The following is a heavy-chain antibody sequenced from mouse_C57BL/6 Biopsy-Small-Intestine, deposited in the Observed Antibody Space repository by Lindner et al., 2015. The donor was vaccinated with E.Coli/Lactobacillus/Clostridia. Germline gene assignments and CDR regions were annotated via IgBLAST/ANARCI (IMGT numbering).Heavy chain of an antibody. D-gene: IGHD2-3*01. CDR2: IYPGDGDT. J-gene: IGHJ3*01. V-gene: IGHV1-12*01. CDR1: GFTFTGCN. CDR3: ARSGLYDGYYLWFAY. Sequence: ESGFTFTGCNLHWIKETPSQGLEWIGGIYPGDGDTSYNQKFKDKATLTVNKSSSTAYMDLRSLTSEDSAVYYCARSGLYDGYYLWFAYWGQGTLVTVSA.